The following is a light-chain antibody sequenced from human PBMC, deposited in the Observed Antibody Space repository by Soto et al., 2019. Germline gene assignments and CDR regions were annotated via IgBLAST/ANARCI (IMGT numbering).Light chain of an antibody. V-gene: IGKV3-20*01. CDR3: QQYNDWPQGT. CDR1: QSVSNYY. Sequence: EIVLTQSPGTLSLSPGERATLSCRASQSVSNYYLAWYQQKPGQAPGLLIYGASNRATGIPDRFSGSGSGTDFTLTISRLEPEDLAVYYCQQYNDWPQGTFGQGTKVDIK. J-gene: IGKJ1*01. CDR2: GAS.